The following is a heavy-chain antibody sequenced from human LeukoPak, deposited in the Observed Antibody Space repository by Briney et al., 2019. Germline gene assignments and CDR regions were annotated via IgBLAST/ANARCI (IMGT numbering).Heavy chain of an antibody. CDR1: DGSLSGYY. CDR3: ASRGR. D-gene: IGHD1-26*01. V-gene: IGHV4-34*01. Sequence: SETLSLTCAVYDGSLSGYYWGWIRQPPGKGLEWIGEINHSGSTDYNPSLKSRVSISIDTSKNQFSLNLTSVTAADTAVYYCASRGRWGQGTLVTVSS. J-gene: IGHJ4*02. CDR2: INHSGST.